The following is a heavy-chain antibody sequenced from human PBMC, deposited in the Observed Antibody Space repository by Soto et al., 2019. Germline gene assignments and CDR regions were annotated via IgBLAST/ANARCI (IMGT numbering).Heavy chain of an antibody. D-gene: IGHD1-26*01. CDR3: AKVLSSGSYSGALEY. V-gene: IGHV3-23*01. CDR1: GFSITSFS. CDR2: ISASGGST. Sequence: LRLSCVASGFSITSFSMSWVRQAPGKGLEWASAISASGGSTYADSVKGRFTISRDNSKNTLYLQMNSLRVEDTAVYYCAKVLSSGSYSGALEYWGQGALVTVSS. J-gene: IGHJ4*02.